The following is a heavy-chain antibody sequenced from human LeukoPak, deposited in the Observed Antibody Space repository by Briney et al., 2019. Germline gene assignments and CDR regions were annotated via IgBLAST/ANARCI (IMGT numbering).Heavy chain of an antibody. V-gene: IGHV3-23*01. D-gene: IGHD3-10*01. J-gene: IGHJ4*02. CDR1: GFVFRDYX. CDR3: AKVPVGDLFSY. CDR2: ISGSGVDT. Sequence: PGGSLRLSCVVSGFVFRDYXXXXXXXXXXXXXXXXSTISGSGVDTYYADFVEGRFTISRDISRNTLYLQMNSLRVGDTAVYYCAKVPVGDLFSYWGQGTLVTVSS.